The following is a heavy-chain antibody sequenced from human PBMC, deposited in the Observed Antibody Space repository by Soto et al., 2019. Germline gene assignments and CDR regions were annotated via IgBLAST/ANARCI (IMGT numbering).Heavy chain of an antibody. CDR2: ISSSGSTI. Sequence: EVQLVESGGGLVQPGGSLRLSCAASGFTFSSYEMNWVRQAPGKGLEWVSYISSSGSTIYYADSVKGRFTISRDNAKNSLYLQMNSLRAEDTAVYYCARKFSTSCYTCGYGMDVWGQGTTVTVSS. J-gene: IGHJ6*02. CDR1: GFTFSSYE. D-gene: IGHD2-2*02. V-gene: IGHV3-48*03. CDR3: ARKFSTSCYTCGYGMDV.